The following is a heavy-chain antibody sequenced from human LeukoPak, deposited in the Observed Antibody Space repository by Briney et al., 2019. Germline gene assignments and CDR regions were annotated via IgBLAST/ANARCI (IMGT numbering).Heavy chain of an antibody. J-gene: IGHJ5*02. CDR1: GFTFSDYN. Sequence: GGSLRLSCAASGFTFSDYNMRWIRQAPGKGLEWVSSISRSGSTKYYADSVKGRFTISRDNAKNSLYLQMNSLRAEDTAVYYCASEYSGYDTYSCGWKAWGQGTLVTVSS. CDR2: ISRSGSTK. CDR3: ASEYSGYDTYSCGWKA. D-gene: IGHD5-12*01. V-gene: IGHV3-11*04.